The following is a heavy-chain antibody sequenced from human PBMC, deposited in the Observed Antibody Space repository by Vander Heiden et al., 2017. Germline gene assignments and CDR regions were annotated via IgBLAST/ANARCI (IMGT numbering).Heavy chain of an antibody. CDR3: AKTYSYGYGWFDP. V-gene: IGHV3-23*01. Sequence: EVQLLESGGGLVQPGGSLRLSCAASGSPFNSYALTWVRSAPGKGLEWVSAISGSGGSTYYADSVKGRFTISRDNSKNTLYLQMNSLRAEDTAVYYCAKTYSYGYGWFDPWGQGTLVTVSS. D-gene: IGHD5-18*01. J-gene: IGHJ5*02. CDR1: GSPFNSYA. CDR2: ISGSGGST.